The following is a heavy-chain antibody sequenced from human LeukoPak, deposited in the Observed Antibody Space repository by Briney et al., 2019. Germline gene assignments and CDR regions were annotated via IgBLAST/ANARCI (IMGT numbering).Heavy chain of an antibody. J-gene: IGHJ3*02. D-gene: IGHD1-26*01. CDR2: KYTSGST. Sequence: SEALSLTCSAYGCSISSYYWSWIRQPPGKGLEWIGYKYTSGSTNYNPSLKSRVTISVDTSKTHFALKLTSVTVADTAVYYCARQGGATTSDAFDNWGQGTMVTVSS. CDR1: GCSISSYY. CDR3: ARQGGATTSDAFDN. V-gene: IGHV4-4*09.